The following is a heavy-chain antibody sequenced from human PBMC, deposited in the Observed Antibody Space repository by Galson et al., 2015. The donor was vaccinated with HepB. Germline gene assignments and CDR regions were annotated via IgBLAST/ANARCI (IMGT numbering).Heavy chain of an antibody. V-gene: IGHV3-30*04. CDR2: ISHDGSDI. J-gene: IGHJ2*01. CDR3: ARTPINHGDYIWYFDL. CDR1: GFTFNSHA. Sequence: SLRLSCAASGFTFNSHAMRWVRQAPGKGLEWVAVISHDGSDIYYPDSVKGRFTISRDNSNNMLYLQMNSLRAEDTAVYYCARTPINHGDYIWYFDLWGRGTLVTVSS. D-gene: IGHD4-17*01.